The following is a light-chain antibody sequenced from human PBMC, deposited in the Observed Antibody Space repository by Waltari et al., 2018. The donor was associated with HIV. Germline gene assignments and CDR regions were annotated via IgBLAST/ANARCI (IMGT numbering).Light chain of an antibody. CDR1: VMAKQY. V-gene: IGLV3-27*01. J-gene: IGLJ3*02. Sequence: SYELTQPPSVSVSPGQTARNPCPGDVMAKQYARWFQQKPGQAPVLVIYKDSERPSGIPERFSGSSLGTTVTLTISGAQVEDESDYYCYPAADNNLGVFGGGTKLTVL. CDR2: KDS. CDR3: YPAADNNLGV.